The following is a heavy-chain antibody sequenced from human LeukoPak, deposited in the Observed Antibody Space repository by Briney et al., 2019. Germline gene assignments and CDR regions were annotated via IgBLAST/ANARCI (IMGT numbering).Heavy chain of an antibody. Sequence: SETLSLTCTVSGGSISSSSYYWGWIRQPPGKGLGWIGSIYYSGSTYYNPSLKSRVTISVDTSKNQFSLKLSSVTAADTAVHYCSRTHSNQGGMDVWGQGTTVTVSS. CDR1: GGSISSSSYY. J-gene: IGHJ6*02. V-gene: IGHV4-39*01. CDR3: SRTHSNQGGMDV. D-gene: IGHD1-14*01. CDR2: IYYSGST.